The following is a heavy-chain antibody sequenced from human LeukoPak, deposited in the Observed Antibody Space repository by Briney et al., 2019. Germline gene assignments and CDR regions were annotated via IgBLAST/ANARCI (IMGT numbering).Heavy chain of an antibody. CDR2: IYYSGST. CDR1: GGSISSGDYY. Sequence: PSETLSLTCTVSGGSISSGDYYWSWIRQPPGKGLEWIGYIYYSGSTYYNPSLKSRVTISVDTSKNQFSLKLSSVTAADTAVYYCTTSVVVPAAIFVEAFDIWGQGTMVTVSS. J-gene: IGHJ3*02. D-gene: IGHD2-2*02. CDR3: TTSVVVPAAIFVEAFDI. V-gene: IGHV4-30-4*08.